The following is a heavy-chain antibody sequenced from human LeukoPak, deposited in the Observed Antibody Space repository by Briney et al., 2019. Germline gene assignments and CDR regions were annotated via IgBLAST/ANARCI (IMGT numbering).Heavy chain of an antibody. J-gene: IGHJ3*02. V-gene: IGHV1-18*01. CDR3: ARDHPVAGTGAFDI. Sequence: GASVKVSCKASGGTFSSNTISWVRQAPGQGLEWMGWISAYNGNTNYAQKLQGRVTMTTDTSTSTAYMELRSLRSDDTAVYYCARDHPVAGTGAFDIWGQGTMVTVSS. CDR2: ISAYNGNT. D-gene: IGHD6-19*01. CDR1: GGTFSSNT.